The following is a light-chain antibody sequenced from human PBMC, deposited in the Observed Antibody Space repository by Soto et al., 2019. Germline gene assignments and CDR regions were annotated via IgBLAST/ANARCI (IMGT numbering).Light chain of an antibody. Sequence: QSVLTQPPSASGTPGQRVTISCSGSNSNIGTNTVNWYQQLPGTAPALLIYTDDQRPSGVPDRFSGSKSGTSASMAISGLQSEDEADYYCAAWDGSLNVVLFGGGTKLTVL. CDR2: TDD. J-gene: IGLJ2*01. CDR1: NSNIGTNT. CDR3: AAWDGSLNVVL. V-gene: IGLV1-44*01.